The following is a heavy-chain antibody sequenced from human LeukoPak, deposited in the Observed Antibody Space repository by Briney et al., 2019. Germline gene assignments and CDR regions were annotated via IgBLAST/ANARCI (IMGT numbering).Heavy chain of an antibody. J-gene: IGHJ6*04. CDR2: ISSSGSTI. D-gene: IGHD3-10*02. CDR3: AELGITMIGGV. Sequence: GGSLRLSCAASGFTFSSFNMNWVRQAPGKGLEWVSYISSSGSTIYYADSVKGRFTISRDNAKNSLYLQMNSLRAEDTAVYYCAELGITMIGGVWGKGTTVTISS. V-gene: IGHV3-48*03. CDR1: GFTFSSFN.